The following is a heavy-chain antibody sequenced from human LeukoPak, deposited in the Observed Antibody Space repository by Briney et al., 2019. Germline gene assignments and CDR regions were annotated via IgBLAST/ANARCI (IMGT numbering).Heavy chain of an antibody. CDR2: ICAYNGNT. V-gene: IGHV1-18*01. D-gene: IGHD3-10*01. J-gene: IGHJ3*02. CDR1: GYTFTSYG. CDR3: ARVFEYYYGSGSYPGAFDI. Sequence: ASVKVSCKASGYTFTSYGISWVRQAPGQGLEWMGWICAYNGNTNYAQKLQGRVTMTTDTSTSTAYMELRSLRSDDTAVYYCARVFEYYYGSGSYPGAFDIWGQGTMVTVSS.